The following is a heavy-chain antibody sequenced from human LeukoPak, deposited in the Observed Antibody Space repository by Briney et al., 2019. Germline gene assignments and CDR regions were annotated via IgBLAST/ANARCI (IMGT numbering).Heavy chain of an antibody. J-gene: IGHJ3*02. CDR1: GFSFSSHW. CDR3: ARRITMVRGVIITPGDAFDI. D-gene: IGHD3-10*01. V-gene: IGHV3-33*08. Sequence: PGGSLRLSCAGSGFSFSSHWLHWVRQAPGKGLEWVAVIWYDGSNKYYADSVKGRFTISRDNSKNTLYLQMNSLRAEDTAVYYCARRITMVRGVIITPGDAFDIWGQGTMVTVSS. CDR2: IWYDGSNK.